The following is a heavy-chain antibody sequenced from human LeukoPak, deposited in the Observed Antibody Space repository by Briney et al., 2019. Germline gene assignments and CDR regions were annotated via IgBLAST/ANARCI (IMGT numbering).Heavy chain of an antibody. D-gene: IGHD3-10*01. CDR1: GYTFTGYY. J-gene: IGHJ6*03. V-gene: IGHV1-2*02. CDR3: ARDAEDYYGSGSYYTGNYYYYMDV. Sequence: GASVKVSCKASGYTFTGYYMHWVRQAPGQGLEWMGWINPNSGGTNYGQKFQGRVTMTRDTSISTAYMELSRLRSDDTAVYYCARDAEDYYGSGSYYTGNYYYYMDVWGKGTTVTISS. CDR2: INPNSGGT.